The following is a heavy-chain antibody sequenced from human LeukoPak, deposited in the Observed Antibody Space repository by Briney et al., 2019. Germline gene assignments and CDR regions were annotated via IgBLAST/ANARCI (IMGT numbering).Heavy chain of an antibody. CDR1: GYTFTSYY. Sequence: GASVKVSCKASGYTFTSYYMHWVRQAPRQGLEWMGIINPSGGSTSYAQKFQGRVTMTRDTSTSTVYMELSSLRSEDTAVYYCARDGTITFGGVIVIDYWGQGTLVTVSS. CDR3: ARDGTITFGGVIVIDY. J-gene: IGHJ4*02. V-gene: IGHV1-46*01. D-gene: IGHD3-16*02. CDR2: INPSGGST.